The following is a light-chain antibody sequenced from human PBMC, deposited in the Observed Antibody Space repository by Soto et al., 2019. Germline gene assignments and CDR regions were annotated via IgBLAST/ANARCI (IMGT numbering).Light chain of an antibody. CDR3: QQYSSWLWT. CDR2: GAS. J-gene: IGKJ1*01. CDR1: QSVSTK. V-gene: IGKV3-15*01. Sequence: IVMTQSPSTLSASPGERANLSCRASQSVSTKLAWYQHTPGQAPRLLIYGASNRATGVPARISGSVSGTEFTLSIASLLPEDFEINYCQQYSSWLWTFGEGTKVEIK.